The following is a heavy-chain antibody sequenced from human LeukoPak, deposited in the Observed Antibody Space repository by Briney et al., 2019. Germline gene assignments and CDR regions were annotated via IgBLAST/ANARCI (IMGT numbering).Heavy chain of an antibody. CDR2: IKTKTDGGTT. V-gene: IGHV3-15*01. CDR3: TTHRGYSSSPTFDY. Sequence: PGGSLRLSCAASGFTFSIASMSWVRWAPGRGLELVGQIKTKTDGGTTDHAAPVKGRFTISRDDSKNTLYLQMSSLKTEDTAVYYCTTHRGYSSSPTFDYWGQGTLVTVSS. CDR1: GFTFSIAS. J-gene: IGHJ4*02. D-gene: IGHD6-13*01.